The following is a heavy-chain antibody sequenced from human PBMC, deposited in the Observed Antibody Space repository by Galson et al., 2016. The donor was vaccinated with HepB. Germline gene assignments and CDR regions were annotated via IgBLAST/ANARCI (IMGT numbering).Heavy chain of an antibody. Sequence: SLRLSCAASGFSFSTSGMSWVRQTPGRGLEWVSGITGSGGTTHYADSVKGRFTISRDSSNNTLYLYMNSLRAGDTAVYYCGKHGGFDYWGQGALVTVSS. V-gene: IGHV3-23*01. CDR3: GKHGGFDY. J-gene: IGHJ4*02. CDR2: ITGSGGTT. CDR1: GFSFSTSG. D-gene: IGHD3-16*01.